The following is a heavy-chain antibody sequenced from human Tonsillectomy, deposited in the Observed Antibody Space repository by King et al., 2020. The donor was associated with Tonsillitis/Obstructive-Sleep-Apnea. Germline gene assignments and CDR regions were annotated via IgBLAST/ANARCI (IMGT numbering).Heavy chain of an antibody. CDR3: ARPTEDHYYDIRDYYPNCFDL. CDR1: GFTFSTYA. V-gene: IGHV3-30*04. Sequence: VQLVESGGAVVQPGRSLRVSCAASGFTFSTYAMHWVRQAPGKGLEWVAVISYDGSNKYYADSVKGRFTISRDNSKNTLYLRMNSLRAEDTAVYYCARPTEDHYYDIRDYYPNCFDLWGQGTLVSVSS. D-gene: IGHD3-22*01. J-gene: IGHJ5*02. CDR2: ISYDGSNK.